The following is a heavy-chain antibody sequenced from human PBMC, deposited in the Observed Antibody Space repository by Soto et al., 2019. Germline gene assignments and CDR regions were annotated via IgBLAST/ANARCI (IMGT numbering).Heavy chain of an antibody. CDR2: IYYSGST. V-gene: IGHV4-31*03. J-gene: IGHJ4*02. Sequence: SETLSLTCTVSCGSISSGGYYWSWIRQHPGKGLEWIGYIYYSGSTYYNPSLKSRVTISVDTSKNQFSLKLSSVTAADTAVYYCARVGCSGGSCYYWDYWGQGNLGTGSS. CDR3: ARVGCSGGSCYYWDY. CDR1: CGSISSGGYY. D-gene: IGHD2-15*01.